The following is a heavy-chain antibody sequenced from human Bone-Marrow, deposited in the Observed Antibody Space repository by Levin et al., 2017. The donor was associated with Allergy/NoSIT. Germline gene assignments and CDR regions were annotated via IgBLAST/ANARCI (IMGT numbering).Heavy chain of an antibody. CDR3: AKSLWFGAYFDY. CDR1: GGSISSGGYS. V-gene: IGHV4-30-2*01. J-gene: IGHJ4*02. Sequence: SETLSLTCAVSGGSISSGGYSWSWIRQPPGKGLEWIGYIYHIGSTYYNPSLKSRVTISMDRSKNHFSLNLTSVTAADTAVYFCAKSLWFGAYFDYWGQGTLVTVSS. CDR2: IYHIGST. D-gene: IGHD3-10*01.